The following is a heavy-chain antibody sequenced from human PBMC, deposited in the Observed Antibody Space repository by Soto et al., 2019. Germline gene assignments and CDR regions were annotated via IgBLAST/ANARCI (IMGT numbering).Heavy chain of an antibody. V-gene: IGHV1-2*02. CDR3: ASAAVTGTAGLDF. CDR1: GYTFSGFY. CDR2: INPNSGGT. Sequence: ASVKVSCKASGYTFSGFYMHWVRQAPGQGLEWMGWINPNSGGTRSAEKFQGRVTMTRDTSISTAYMELSRLTSDDTAVYYCASAAVTGTAGLDFWGQGTQVTVS. D-gene: IGHD6-19*01. J-gene: IGHJ4*02.